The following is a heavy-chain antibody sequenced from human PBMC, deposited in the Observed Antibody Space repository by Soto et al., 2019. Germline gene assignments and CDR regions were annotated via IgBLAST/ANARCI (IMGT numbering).Heavy chain of an antibody. CDR1: GYTFTSYD. D-gene: IGHD5-18*01. CDR2: INPNSGGT. Sequence: ASVKVSCKASGYTFTSYDINWVRQAPGQGLEWMGWINPNSGGTNYAQKFQGRVTMTRETSISIAYMELNSLRSDDTAVYYCATSGIQICHDAFDICGQGKMVPV. V-gene: IGHV1-2*02. CDR3: ATSGIQICHDAFDI. J-gene: IGHJ3*02.